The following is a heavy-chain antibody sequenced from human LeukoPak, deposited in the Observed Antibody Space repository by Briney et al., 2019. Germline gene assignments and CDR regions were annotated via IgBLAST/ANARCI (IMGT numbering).Heavy chain of an antibody. J-gene: IGHJ6*03. D-gene: IGHD3-22*01. Sequence: GGSLRLSCAASGFAFSTFAMSWVRQAPGKGLEWVSYISSSGSTIYYADSVKGRFTISRDNAKNSLYLQMNSLRAEDTAVYYCARDYYDSSGYYNEGYMDVWGKGTTVTVSS. CDR3: ARDYYDSSGYYNEGYMDV. CDR1: GFAFSTFA. V-gene: IGHV3-11*01. CDR2: ISSSGSTI.